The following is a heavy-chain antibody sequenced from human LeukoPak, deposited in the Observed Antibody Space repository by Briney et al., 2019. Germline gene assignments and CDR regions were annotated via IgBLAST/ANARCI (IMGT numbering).Heavy chain of an antibody. V-gene: IGHV4-4*02. Sequence: SGTLPLTCAVPGGSISSSNWWSWVRQPPGKGLEWIGEIYHSGSTNYNPSLKSRVTISVDKSKNQFSLKLSSVTAADTAVYYCARERDSGSYYFDYWGQGTLVTVSS. CDR2: IYHSGST. CDR1: GGSISSSNW. D-gene: IGHD1-26*01. CDR3: ARERDSGSYYFDY. J-gene: IGHJ4*02.